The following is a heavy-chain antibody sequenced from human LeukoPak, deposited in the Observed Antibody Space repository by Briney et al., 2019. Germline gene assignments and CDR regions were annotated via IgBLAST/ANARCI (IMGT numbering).Heavy chain of an antibody. D-gene: IGHD4-23*01. CDR1: GFTFNTYA. CDR3: AKTSHDYGGRWGWFDP. J-gene: IGHJ5*02. Sequence: HPGGSLRLSCAASGFTFNTYAMSWVRQAPGKGLEWVSCISGSGSGIYYADSVRGRFTISRDNSRNTLYLQMNSLRAEDTAVYYCAKTSHDYGGRWGWFDPWGQGTLVTVSS. CDR2: ISGSGSGI. V-gene: IGHV3-23*01.